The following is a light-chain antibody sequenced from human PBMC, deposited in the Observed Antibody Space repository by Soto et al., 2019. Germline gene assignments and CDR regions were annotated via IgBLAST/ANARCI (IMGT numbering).Light chain of an antibody. CDR3: AAWDGSLNGRV. CDR1: NSNIGSNT. Sequence: QSVLTQAPSASGTPGQRVTISCSGSNSNIGSNTVSWYQQVPGTAPKVLIYNNDQRPSGFPDRLSGSKSGTSASLAIGGLQSEDEADYYWAAWDGSLNGRVFGGWTQLTVL. J-gene: IGLJ3*02. V-gene: IGLV1-44*01. CDR2: NND.